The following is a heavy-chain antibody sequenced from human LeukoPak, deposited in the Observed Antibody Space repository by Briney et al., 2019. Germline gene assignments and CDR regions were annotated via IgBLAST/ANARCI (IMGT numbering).Heavy chain of an antibody. D-gene: IGHD6-19*01. CDR2: ISYDGSNK. J-gene: IGHJ4*02. CDR3: ARSGYSSGWYGGPDDY. V-gene: IGHV3-30-3*01. CDR1: GFTFSSYA. Sequence: GGSLRLSCAASGFTFSSYAMHWVRQAPGKGLEWVAVISYDGSNKYYADSVKGRFTISRDNSKNTLYLQMNSLRAEDTAVYYCARSGYSSGWYGGPDDYWGQGTLVTVPS.